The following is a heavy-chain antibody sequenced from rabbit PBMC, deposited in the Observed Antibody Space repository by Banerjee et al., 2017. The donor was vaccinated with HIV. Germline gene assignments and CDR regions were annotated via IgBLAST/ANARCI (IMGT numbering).Heavy chain of an antibody. V-gene: IGHV1S21*01. CDR1: GFDFSSYG. Sequence: LVESGGGLVQPGGSLKLSCKASGFDFSSYGVSWVRQAPGKGLEWIGYIDPDFRNINYASWVKGRFTISKPSSTTVTLQMTSLTAADTATYFCARHVSGGGSDLWGPGTLVTVS. CDR2: IDPDFRNI. CDR3: ARHVSGGGSDL. D-gene: IGHD1-1*01. J-gene: IGHJ4*01.